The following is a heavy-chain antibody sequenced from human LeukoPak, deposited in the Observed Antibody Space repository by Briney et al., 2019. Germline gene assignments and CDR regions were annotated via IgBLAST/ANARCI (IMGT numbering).Heavy chain of an antibody. CDR2: IYYSGSTYSNT. D-gene: IGHD3-22*01. J-gene: IGHJ4*02. V-gene: IGHV4-39*01. CDR3: ARLRYDDNGVYRHYFDY. Sequence: SETLSLTCTVSGGSISTSNSYWGWIRQPPGEGLEWIGRIYYSGSTYSNTYYNPCLKSRVTRSVDTSKNQFSLGLSSVTAADTAVYYCARLRYDDNGVYRHYFDYWGEGTLVTVSS. CDR1: GGSISTSNSY.